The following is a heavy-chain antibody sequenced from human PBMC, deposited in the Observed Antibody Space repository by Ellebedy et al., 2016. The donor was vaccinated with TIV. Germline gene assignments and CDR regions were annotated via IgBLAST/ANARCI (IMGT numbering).Heavy chain of an antibody. J-gene: IGHJ4*02. CDR2: LHPSSGST. CDR1: GYIFTAYH. D-gene: IGHD6-6*01. Sequence: AASVKVSCKTSGYIFTAYHIHLVRQAPGQGLEWMGWLHPSSGSTNYAQNFQGRVSMTRDTSISTAYMELSRLNSDDTAVYYCAAFPYISTSSAYWGQGTLVTVSS. CDR3: AAFPYISTSSAY. V-gene: IGHV1-2*02.